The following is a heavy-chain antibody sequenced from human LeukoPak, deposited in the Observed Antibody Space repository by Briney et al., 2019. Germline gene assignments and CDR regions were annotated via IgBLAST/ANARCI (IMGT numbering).Heavy chain of an antibody. J-gene: IGHJ6*02. CDR3: ARVDDYHYYGMDV. CDR2: ISSSSSYI. D-gene: IGHD5-24*01. V-gene: IGHV3-21*01. Sequence: PGGSLRLSCAASGFTFSSYSMSWVRQAPGKGLEWVSSISSSSSYIYYADSVKGRFTISRDNAKNSLYLQMNSLRAEDTAMYYCARVDDYHYYGMDVWGQGTTVTVSS. CDR1: GFTFSSYS.